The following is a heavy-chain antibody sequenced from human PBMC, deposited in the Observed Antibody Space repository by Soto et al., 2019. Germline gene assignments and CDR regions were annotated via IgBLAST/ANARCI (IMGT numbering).Heavy chain of an antibody. V-gene: IGHV4-30-2*01. CDR1: GGSISSGGYS. Sequence: LSLTCAVSGGSISSGGYSWSWIRQPPGKGLEWIGYIYHSGSTYYNPSLKSRVTISVDRSKNQFSLKLSSVTAADTAVYYCARGGFLEWLLTPTFFDPWGQGTLVTVSS. D-gene: IGHD3-3*01. J-gene: IGHJ5*02. CDR2: IYHSGST. CDR3: ARGGFLEWLLTPTFFDP.